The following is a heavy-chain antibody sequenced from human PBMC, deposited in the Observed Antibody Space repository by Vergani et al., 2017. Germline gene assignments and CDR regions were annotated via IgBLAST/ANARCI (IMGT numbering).Heavy chain of an antibody. V-gene: IGHV3-21*01. D-gene: IGHD3-22*01. CDR3: ARDRQDPIYYDSSGYYYPYXFDY. J-gene: IGHJ4*02. CDR1: GFTFSSYS. Sequence: EVQLVESGGGLVKPGGSLRLSCAASGFTFSSYSMNWVRQAPGKGLEWVSSISSSSSYIYYADSVKGRFTISRDNAKNSLYLQMNSLRAEDTAVYYCARDRQDPIYYDSSGYYYPYXFDYWGQGTLVTVSS. CDR2: ISSSSSYI.